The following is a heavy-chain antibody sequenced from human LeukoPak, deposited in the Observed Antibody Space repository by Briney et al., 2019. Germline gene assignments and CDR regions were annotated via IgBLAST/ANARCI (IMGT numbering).Heavy chain of an antibody. V-gene: IGHV1-46*01. D-gene: IGHD3-22*01. CDR1: GYTFTSYY. Sequence: ASVKVSCKASGYTFTSYYIHWVRQAPGQGLEWMGIINPRGVSTSYAQRFQGRVTMTRDMSTSTVYMELSSLRSEDTAVYYCARGRHYYDSSDYYYEGDAFDIWGQGTMVTVSS. CDR2: INPRGVST. J-gene: IGHJ3*02. CDR3: ARGRHYYDSSDYYYEGDAFDI.